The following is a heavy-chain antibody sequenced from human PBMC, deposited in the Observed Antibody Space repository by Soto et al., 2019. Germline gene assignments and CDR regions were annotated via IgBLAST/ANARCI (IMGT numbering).Heavy chain of an antibody. CDR3: ARRKERSGPNYFDY. CDR1: GYTFTTYD. CDR2: MNPYTGKA. V-gene: IGHV1-8*01. J-gene: IGHJ4*02. D-gene: IGHD6-25*01. Sequence: ASVKVSCKASGYTFTTYDINWVRQAPGQGLEWMGWMNPYTGKAGYAQKFQGRVTMTRDNSISTAYMELSSLRSEDTAAYYCARRKERSGPNYFDYWGLGTLVTVSS.